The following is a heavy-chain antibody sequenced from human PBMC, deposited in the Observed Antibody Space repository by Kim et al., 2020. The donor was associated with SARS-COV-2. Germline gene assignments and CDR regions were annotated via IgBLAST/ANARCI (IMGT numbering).Heavy chain of an antibody. CDR2: ISSSSSYI. CDR1: GFTFSSYS. CDR3: ASGVSGGGQDAFDI. J-gene: IGHJ3*02. D-gene: IGHD3-16*01. Sequence: GGSLRLSCAASGFTFSSYSMNWVRQAPGKGLEWVSSISSSSSYIYYADSVKGRSTISRDNAKNSLYLQMNSLRAEDTAVYYCASGVSGGGQDAFDIWGQGTMVTVSS. V-gene: IGHV3-21*01.